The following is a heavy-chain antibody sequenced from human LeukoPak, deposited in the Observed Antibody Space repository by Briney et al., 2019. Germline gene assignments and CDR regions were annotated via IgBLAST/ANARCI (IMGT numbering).Heavy chain of an antibody. V-gene: IGHV3-21*01. Sequence: GGSLRLSCAASGFTFSSYSMNWVRQATGKGLEWVSSISSSSSSYIYYADSVKGRFTISRGNAKNSLYLQMNSLRAEDTAVYYCATVVVVPAATDYWGQGTLVTVSS. CDR1: GFTFSSYS. CDR2: ISSSSSSYI. CDR3: ATVVVVPAATDY. J-gene: IGHJ4*02. D-gene: IGHD2-2*01.